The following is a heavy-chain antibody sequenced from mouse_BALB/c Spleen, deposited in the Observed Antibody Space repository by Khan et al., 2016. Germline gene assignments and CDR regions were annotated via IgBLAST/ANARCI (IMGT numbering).Heavy chain of an antibody. CDR3: RSTFWYVDG. CDR2: INPDSSTT. Sequence: EVKLLESGAGLVQPCGSLYLSCAASGFYISRYYMWWVLQAPGKGLVWIVDINPDSSTTNYTPSLKDKFTISRDTAKNPLYLQMSKVTTEDTALYYCRSTFWYVDGWGGATTITVSA. CDR1: GFYISRYY. V-gene: IGHV4-1*02. J-gene: IGHJ1*01.